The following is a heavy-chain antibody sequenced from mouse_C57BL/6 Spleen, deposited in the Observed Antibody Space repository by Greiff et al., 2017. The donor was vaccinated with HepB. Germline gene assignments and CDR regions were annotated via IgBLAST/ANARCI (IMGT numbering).Heavy chain of an antibody. D-gene: IGHD1-1*01. CDR2: ISDGGSYT. V-gene: IGHV5-4*01. J-gene: IGHJ1*03. CDR1: GFTFSSYA. CDR3: ARERFITTVVANWYFDV. Sequence: EVKLVESGGGLVKPGGSLKLSCAASGFTFSSYAMSWVRQTPEKRLEWVATISDGGSYTYYPDNVKGRFTISRDNAKNNLYLQMSHLKSEDTAMYYCARERFITTVVANWYFDVWGTGTTVTVSS.